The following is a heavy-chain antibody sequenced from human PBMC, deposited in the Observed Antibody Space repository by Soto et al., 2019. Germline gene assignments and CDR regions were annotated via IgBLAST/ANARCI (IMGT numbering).Heavy chain of an antibody. V-gene: IGHV3-11*06. CDR3: ARDRGGYDRLYYYHGMDV. J-gene: IGHJ6*02. D-gene: IGHD5-12*01. Sequence: GGSLRLSCAASGFTFSYYYMSWIRQAPGKGLEYISYISSSSGSTNYADSVKGRFTISRDNAKNSLYLQMSSLRAEDTAVYYCARDRGGYDRLYYYHGMDVWGQGTTVTVAS. CDR2: ISSSSGST. CDR1: GFTFSYYY.